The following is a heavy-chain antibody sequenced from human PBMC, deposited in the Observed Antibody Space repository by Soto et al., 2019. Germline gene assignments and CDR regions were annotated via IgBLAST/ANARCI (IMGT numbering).Heavy chain of an antibody. Sequence: PGXSLRLSCAASGFTFSSYGMHWVRQAPGKGLEWVAVISYDGSNKYYADSVKGRFTISRDNSKNTLYLQMKSLRAEDTAVYYCAKETYSGPLDYWGQGTLVTVSS. V-gene: IGHV3-30*18. CDR2: ISYDGSNK. CDR3: AKETYSGPLDY. CDR1: GFTFSSYG. D-gene: IGHD2-15*01. J-gene: IGHJ4*02.